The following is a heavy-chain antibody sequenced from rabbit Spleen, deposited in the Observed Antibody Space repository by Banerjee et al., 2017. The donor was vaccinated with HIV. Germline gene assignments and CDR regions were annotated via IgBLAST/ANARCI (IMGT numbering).Heavy chain of an antibody. CDR1: GFSFSSDYY. D-gene: IGHD2-1*01. V-gene: IGHV1S45*01. J-gene: IGHJ4*01. Sequence: QQQLEESGGGLVKPGGTLTLTCTASGFSFSSDYYLCWVRQAPGKGLESIACIYGGVIDSTYYATWAKGRFTISKTSSTTVTLQMTSLTAADTATYFCARGSAAMTMIIIGYYVNLWGPGTLVTVS. CDR2: IYGGVIDST. CDR3: ARGSAAMTMIIIGYYVNL.